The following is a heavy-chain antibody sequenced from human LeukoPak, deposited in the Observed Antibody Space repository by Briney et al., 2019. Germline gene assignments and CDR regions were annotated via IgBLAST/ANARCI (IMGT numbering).Heavy chain of an antibody. CDR1: GFTFSSYS. J-gene: IGHJ5*02. CDR2: ISSSSDYI. V-gene: IGHV3-21*01. Sequence: SGGSLRLSCAASGFTFSSYSMNWVRQAPGKGLEWVSYISSSSDYIYYADSVKGRFTISRVNAKNSLYLQMNSLRAEDTAVYYCASAPLGSTRPWGQGTLVTVSS. CDR3: ASAPLGSTRP. D-gene: IGHD1-26*01.